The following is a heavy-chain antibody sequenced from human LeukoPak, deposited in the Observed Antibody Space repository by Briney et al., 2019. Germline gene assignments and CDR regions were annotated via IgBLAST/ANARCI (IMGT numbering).Heavy chain of an antibody. CDR2: IWYDGSNK. Sequence: GGSLRLSCAASGFTFSSYGMHWVRQAPGKGLEWVASIWYDGSNKYYADSVKGRFTISRDNSKNTLSLQMNSLRAEDTAVYYCVRGPYGSGSYRWGQGTLVTVPA. D-gene: IGHD3-10*01. CDR3: VRGPYGSGSYR. CDR1: GFTFSSYG. V-gene: IGHV3-33*01. J-gene: IGHJ4*02.